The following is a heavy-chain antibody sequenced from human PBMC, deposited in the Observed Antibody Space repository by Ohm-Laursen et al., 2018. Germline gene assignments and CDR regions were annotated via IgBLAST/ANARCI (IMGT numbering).Heavy chain of an antibody. D-gene: IGHD3-22*01. Sequence: SLRLSCTASGFTFSSHVLSWVRQAPGKGLEWVSGISVNGGSTYYADSVKGRFTISRDNSKNTLYLQMNSLRAEDTALYYCARDGRLYYYDTWDYWGQGTLVTVSS. J-gene: IGHJ4*02. CDR2: ISVNGGST. V-gene: IGHV3-23*01. CDR3: ARDGRLYYYDTWDY. CDR1: GFTFSSHV.